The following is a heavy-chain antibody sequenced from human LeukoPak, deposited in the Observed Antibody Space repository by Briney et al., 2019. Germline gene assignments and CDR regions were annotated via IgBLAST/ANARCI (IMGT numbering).Heavy chain of an antibody. CDR1: GGSISSYY. D-gene: IGHD1-1*01. V-gene: IGHV4-59*01. Sequence: PSETLSLTCTVSGGSISSYYWSWIRQPPGKGLEWIGDIYYSGSTNYNPSLKSRVTISVDTSRNQFSLKLSSVTAADTAVYYCAKSSGTFHNYYFDYWGQGTLVTVSS. CDR2: IYYSGST. J-gene: IGHJ4*02. CDR3: AKSSGTFHNYYFDY.